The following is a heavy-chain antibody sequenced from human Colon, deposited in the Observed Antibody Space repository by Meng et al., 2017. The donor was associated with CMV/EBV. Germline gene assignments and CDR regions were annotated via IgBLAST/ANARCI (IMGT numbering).Heavy chain of an antibody. Sequence: RLSCVASGFTFSNSAMSWVRQGPGKGLEWVSVITGTGDHTYYVDSVKGRFTISRDNSKNTLYLQMDSLRAEDTAIYYCAKAASLTDSWGQGTLVTVSS. J-gene: IGHJ4*02. D-gene: IGHD6-6*01. CDR2: ITGTGDHT. V-gene: IGHV3-23*01. CDR1: GFTFSNSA. CDR3: AKAASLTDS.